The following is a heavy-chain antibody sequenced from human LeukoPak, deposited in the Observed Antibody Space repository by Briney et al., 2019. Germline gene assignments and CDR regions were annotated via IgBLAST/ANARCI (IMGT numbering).Heavy chain of an antibody. J-gene: IGHJ4*02. Sequence: GSLRLSCAASGFTLSSYAMSWVRQAPGKGLEWVSAISGSGGSTYYADSVKGRFTISRDNSKNTLYLQMNSLRAEDTAVYYCAKASSYYGDSSFDYWGQGTLVTVSS. CDR1: GFTLSSYA. D-gene: IGHD4-17*01. V-gene: IGHV3-23*01. CDR3: AKASSYYGDSSFDY. CDR2: ISGSGGST.